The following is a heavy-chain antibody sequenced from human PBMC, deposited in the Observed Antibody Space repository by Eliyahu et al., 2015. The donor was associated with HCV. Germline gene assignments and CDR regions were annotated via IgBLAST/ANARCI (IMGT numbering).Heavy chain of an antibody. V-gene: IGHV1-69*01. Sequence: QVQLVQSGAEVKKPGSSVKVSCKASGGTFSNYAINWVRQAPGEGLEWMGGIIPVFGTANYAQKFQGRVTITADESTRTAYMEVSSLRSDDAAIYYCTRGGEEHQLQSRPFDYWGQGTLVTVSS. CDR2: IIPVFGTA. J-gene: IGHJ4*02. CDR1: GGTFSNYA. CDR3: TRGGEEHQLQSRPFDY. D-gene: IGHD2-2*01.